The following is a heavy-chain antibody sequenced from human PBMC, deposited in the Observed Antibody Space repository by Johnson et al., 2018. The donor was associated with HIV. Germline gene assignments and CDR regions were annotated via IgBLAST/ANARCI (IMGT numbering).Heavy chain of an antibody. CDR3: AKDKFMFLDNPVDAFDV. J-gene: IGHJ3*01. D-gene: IGHD3/OR15-3a*01. CDR2: ISFDGSHK. Sequence: QVQLVESGGGLVQPGGSLRVSCAASGFAFSNYGMHWVRQAPGKGLEWVAVISFDGSHKYYTDSVKGLSTISRDNSNNTLYLHMNSLRPDDTGVYYCAKDKFMFLDNPVDAFDVWGQGTMVTFSS. V-gene: IGHV3-30*18. CDR1: GFAFSNYG.